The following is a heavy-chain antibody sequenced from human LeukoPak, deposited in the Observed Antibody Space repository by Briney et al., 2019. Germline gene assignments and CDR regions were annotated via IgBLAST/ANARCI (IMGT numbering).Heavy chain of an antibody. CDR1: GYTFDNYA. D-gene: IGHD4-17*01. J-gene: IGHJ4*02. Sequence: ASVKVSCKASGYTFDNYAMNWVRQAPGQRLEWMGRINAGNGNTKYSQKFQGRVTITRDTSASTAYMELSSLRSEDTAVYYCARDLGGDYGWNALDYWGQGTLVTVSS. V-gene: IGHV1-3*01. CDR2: INAGNGNT. CDR3: ARDLGGDYGWNALDY.